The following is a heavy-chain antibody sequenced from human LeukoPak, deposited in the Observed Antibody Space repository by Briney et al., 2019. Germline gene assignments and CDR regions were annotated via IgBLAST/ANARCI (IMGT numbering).Heavy chain of an antibody. CDR2: IFYSGTT. CDR1: GDSVSSRTYY. J-gene: IGHJ4*02. CDR3: ARAGQGYCTSASCYLSLDY. Sequence: PSETLSLTCTVSGDSVSSRTYYWGWIRHPPGRGLEWIGSIFYSGTTFYNPSLKSRVTISVDTSTNQFSLKLNSVTAADTAMYYCARAGQGYCTSASCYLSLDYWGQGTLVTVSS. D-gene: IGHD2-2*01. V-gene: IGHV4-39*01.